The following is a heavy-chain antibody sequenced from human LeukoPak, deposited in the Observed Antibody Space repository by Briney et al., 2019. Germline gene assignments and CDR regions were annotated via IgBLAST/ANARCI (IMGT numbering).Heavy chain of an antibody. J-gene: IGHJ3*02. V-gene: IGHV3-30*18. Sequence: GRSLRLSCAASGFTFSSYGMHWVRQAPGKGLEWVAVISYDGSNKYYADSVKGRFTISRDNSKNTLYLQMNSLRAEDTAVYYCAKGGGSWGIAFDIWRQGTMVTVSS. CDR3: AKGGGSWGIAFDI. D-gene: IGHD2-15*01. CDR2: ISYDGSNK. CDR1: GFTFSSYG.